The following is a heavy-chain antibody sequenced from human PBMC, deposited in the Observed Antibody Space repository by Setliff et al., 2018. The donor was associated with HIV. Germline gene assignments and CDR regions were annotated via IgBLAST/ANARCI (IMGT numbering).Heavy chain of an antibody. V-gene: IGHV4-34*01. CDR3: AREGARITIFGVVTALWYFDL. CDR2: IDHSGST. Sequence: PSETLSLTCAVYGGSFTGYYWSWIRQPPGKGLEWIGEIDHSGSTNYNPSLKSRVTISLDTSKNQFSLKLGSVTAADTAVYYCAREGARITIFGVVTALWYFDLWGRGTRGTVSS. J-gene: IGHJ2*01. D-gene: IGHD3-3*01. CDR1: GGSFTGYY.